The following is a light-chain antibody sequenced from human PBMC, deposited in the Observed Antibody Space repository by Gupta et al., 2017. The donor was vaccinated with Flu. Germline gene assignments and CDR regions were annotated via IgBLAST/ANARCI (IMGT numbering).Light chain of an antibody. J-gene: IGKJ1*01. CDR3: QQEGTVLWT. CDR2: GAS. CDR1: QSVSTD. V-gene: IGKV3-20*01. Sequence: VLTQSPGTLSLSPGERATLSCRARQSVSTDLVWYQQKPDQAPRLLINGASSRATGSPERCIGSGSGTDVTLPISRLESEDAAVYYCQQEGTVLWTFGQGTKVELK.